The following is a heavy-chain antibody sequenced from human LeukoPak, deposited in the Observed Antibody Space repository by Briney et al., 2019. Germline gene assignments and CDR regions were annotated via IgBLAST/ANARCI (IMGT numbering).Heavy chain of an antibody. V-gene: IGHV3-23*01. CDR3: AKGGYCSDGSCYSGAFDI. J-gene: IGHJ3*02. CDR1: GFTFSTYA. CDR2: ISGSGGST. Sequence: GGSLRLSCAASGFTFSTYAMSWVRQAPGEGLEWVSGISGSGGSTYYADSVKGRFTISRDNSKNTLYVQMNTLRAEDTAVYYCAKGGYCSDGSCYSGAFDIWGQGTMVTVSS. D-gene: IGHD2-15*01.